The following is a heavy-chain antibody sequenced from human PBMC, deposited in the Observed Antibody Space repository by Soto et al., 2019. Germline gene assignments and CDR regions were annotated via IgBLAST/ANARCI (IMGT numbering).Heavy chain of an antibody. D-gene: IGHD2-15*01. V-gene: IGHV4-59*01. CDR1: GGSISSYY. Sequence: PSETLSLTCTVSGGSISSYYWSWIRQPPGKGLEWIGYIYYSGSTNYNPSLKSRVTISVDTSKNQFSLKLSSVTAADTAVYYCARMGVVAATPNWFDPWGQGTLVTVS. CDR2: IYYSGST. CDR3: ARMGVVAATPNWFDP. J-gene: IGHJ5*02.